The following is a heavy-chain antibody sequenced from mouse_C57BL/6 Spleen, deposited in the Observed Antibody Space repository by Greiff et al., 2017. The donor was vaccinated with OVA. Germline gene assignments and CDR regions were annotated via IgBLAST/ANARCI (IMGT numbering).Heavy chain of an antibody. D-gene: IGHD2-2*01. J-gene: IGHJ4*01. CDR2: IWSGGST. V-gene: IGHV2-4*01. CDR1: GFSLISYG. Sequence: VQGVESGPGLVQPSQSLSITCTVSGFSLISYGVHWVRQPPGKGLEWLGVIWSGGSTDYNAAFISRLSISKDNSQSQVFFKMNSLQTDDTAIYYCAKRGVTTGAIDYWGQGTSVTVPS. CDR3: AKRGVTTGAIDY.